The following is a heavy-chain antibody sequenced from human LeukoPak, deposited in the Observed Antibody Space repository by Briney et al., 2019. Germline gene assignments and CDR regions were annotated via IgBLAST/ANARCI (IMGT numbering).Heavy chain of an antibody. J-gene: IGHJ5*02. CDR2: IYYSGST. CDR3: ARHGTSGTNLNWFDP. Sequence: SETLSLTCTVSGGSISSFYWSWIRQPAGKGLEWSGYIYYSGSTNYNPSLKSRVTISVDTSKNQFSLKLSSVTAADTAVYYCARHGTSGTNLNWFDPWGQGTLVTVSS. V-gene: IGHV4-59*01. CDR1: GGSISSFY. D-gene: IGHD1-1*01.